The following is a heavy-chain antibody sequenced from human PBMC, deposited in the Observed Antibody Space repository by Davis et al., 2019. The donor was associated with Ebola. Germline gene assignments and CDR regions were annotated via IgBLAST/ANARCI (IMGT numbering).Heavy chain of an antibody. CDR1: GGSIISSSSY. D-gene: IGHD3-9*01. V-gene: IGHV4-39*01. CDR2: IYYSGIT. J-gene: IGHJ6*02. Sequence: MPSETLSLTCTVSGGSIISSSSYWGWIRQPPRKGLEWIGSIYYSGITYYNPSLKSRVTISVDTSKNQFSLKLRSVTAADTAVYYCARYPRYFDWLLSGYYGMDVWGQGTTVTVSS. CDR3: ARYPRYFDWLLSGYYGMDV.